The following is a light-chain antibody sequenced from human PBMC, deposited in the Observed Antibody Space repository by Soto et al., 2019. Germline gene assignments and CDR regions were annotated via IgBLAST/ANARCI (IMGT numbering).Light chain of an antibody. J-gene: IGKJ1*01. CDR3: QQYGSSPPRT. Sequence: EIVMTQSPANLSVSPGERATLSCRASQSVSSNLAWYQQKPGQAPRLLIYGASTRATGIPARFSGSGSGTDFTLTISSLEPEDFAVYYCQQYGSSPPRTFGQGTKVDIK. CDR2: GAS. V-gene: IGKV3-15*01. CDR1: QSVSSN.